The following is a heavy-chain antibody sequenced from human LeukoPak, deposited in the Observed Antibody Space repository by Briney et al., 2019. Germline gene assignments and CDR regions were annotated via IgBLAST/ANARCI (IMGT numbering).Heavy chain of an antibody. CDR3: ARAQGEILYKRSTYYYYGMDV. CDR2: IHHSGAT. CDR1: GYSISSGYQ. D-gene: IGHD2-8*01. Sequence: KTSETLSLTCTVSGYSISSGYQWAWIRQPPGKGLEWIASIHHSGATYYNPSLKSRVTISVDTSKNQFSLKLSSVTAADTAVYYCARAQGEILYKRSTYYYYGMDVWGQGTTVTVSS. J-gene: IGHJ6*02. V-gene: IGHV4-38-2*02.